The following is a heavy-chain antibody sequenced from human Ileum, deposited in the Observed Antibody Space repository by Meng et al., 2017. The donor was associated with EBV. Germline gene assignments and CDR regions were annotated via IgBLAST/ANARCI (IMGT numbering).Heavy chain of an antibody. Sequence: PRLVRLSGTLSLTCTGSGGSFSGSYWWSWVRQSPEKGLEWIGEVYPSGTPYYNPSLKSRVTISLDKSRNQFSLNLIHVTAADAAVYYCARDAFQYASGIPAHWGQGTLVTVSS. CDR3: ARDAFQYASGIPAH. V-gene: IGHV4-4*02. D-gene: IGHD3-16*01. J-gene: IGHJ4*02. CDR1: GGSFSGSYW. CDR2: VYPSGTP.